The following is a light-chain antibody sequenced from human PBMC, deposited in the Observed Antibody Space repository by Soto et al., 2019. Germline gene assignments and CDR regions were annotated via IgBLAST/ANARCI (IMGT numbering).Light chain of an antibody. CDR1: QSVSSNY. Sequence: IVLTQSPGTLSLSPGERATLSCRASQSVSSNYLAWYQQKPGQAPRLLIYGASRGAAGIPDRFSGSGSATYFTLTISRLEPEDFAVYFWQQDGRSPMFTFGQGNKLEVK. V-gene: IGKV3-20*01. CDR2: GAS. J-gene: IGKJ2*01. CDR3: QQDGRSPMFT.